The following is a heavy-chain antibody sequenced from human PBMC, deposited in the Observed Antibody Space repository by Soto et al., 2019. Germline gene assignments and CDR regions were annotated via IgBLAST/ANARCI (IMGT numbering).Heavy chain of an antibody. CDR3: ARDIASYAYGECY. CDR1: GGSIRNGDYY. V-gene: IGHV4-30-4*01. Sequence: PSETLSLTCTVSGGSIRNGDYYWGWIRQPPGKGLEWIGYVYYSGTTYSHPSLNSRVSISVDTSENQFSLRLTSVTAADTAVYYCARDIASYAYGECYWGQGIQVTVSS. CDR2: VYYSGTT. J-gene: IGHJ4*02. D-gene: IGHD3-10*01.